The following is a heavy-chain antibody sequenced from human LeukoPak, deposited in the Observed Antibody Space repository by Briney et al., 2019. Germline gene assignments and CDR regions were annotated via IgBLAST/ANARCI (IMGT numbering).Heavy chain of an antibody. CDR2: IKQDGSEK. CDR3: ARDYDILTEGDYYYYYMDV. CDR1: GFTFSSYW. J-gene: IGHJ6*03. D-gene: IGHD3-9*01. Sequence: GGSLRLSCAASGFTFSSYWMSWVRQAPGKGLEWVANIKQDGSEKCYVDSVKGRFTISRDNAKNSLYLQMNSLRAEDTAVYYCARDYDILTEGDYYYYYMDVWGKGTTVTVSS. V-gene: IGHV3-7*01.